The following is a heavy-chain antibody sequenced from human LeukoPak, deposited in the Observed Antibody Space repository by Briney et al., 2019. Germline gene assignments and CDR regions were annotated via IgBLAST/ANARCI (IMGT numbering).Heavy chain of an antibody. Sequence: PSETLSLTCAVSGGSISSSNWWSWVRQPPGKGLEWIGEIYHSGSTYYNPSLKSRVTISVDRSKNQFSLKLSSVTAADTAVYYCARAYDSRGDAFDIWGQGTMVTVSS. V-gene: IGHV4-4*02. J-gene: IGHJ3*02. CDR2: IYHSGST. CDR3: ARAYDSRGDAFDI. D-gene: IGHD3-22*01. CDR1: GGSISSSNW.